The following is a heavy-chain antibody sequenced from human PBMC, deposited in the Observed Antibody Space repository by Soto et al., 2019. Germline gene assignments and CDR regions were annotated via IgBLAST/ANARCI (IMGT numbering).Heavy chain of an antibody. CDR3: ARVVQQEGGILSNYCDGMDV. D-gene: IGHD2-2*01. CDR1: CGSVSRGYYY. Sequence: VQLQESGPGLMKPSETLSLTCTVSCGSVSRGYYYWIWIRQPPGQGLEWMGYADYSGSTTYNPSLKSLITISVDTSRYQFSLKLSYVTAADTDVYYCARVVQQEGGILSNYCDGMDVWGQGPTVTVSS. V-gene: IGHV4-61*01. CDR2: ADYSGST. J-gene: IGHJ6*02.